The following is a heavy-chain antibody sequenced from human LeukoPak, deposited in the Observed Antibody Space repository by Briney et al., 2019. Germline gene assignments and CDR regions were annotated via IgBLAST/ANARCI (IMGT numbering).Heavy chain of an antibody. J-gene: IGHJ4*02. CDR2: IRYDGSDK. D-gene: IGHD1-14*01. CDR3: ARDIVEPPGSGRYFDN. V-gene: IGHV3-30*02. Sequence: GGSLRLSCAASGFTFSSYGMHWVRQAPGKGLEWVTFIRYDGSDKFYADSVKGRFTTSRDNSRSTLYLQMNSLRPEDTAVYYCARDIVEPPGSGRYFDNWGQGTLITVSS. CDR1: GFTFSSYG.